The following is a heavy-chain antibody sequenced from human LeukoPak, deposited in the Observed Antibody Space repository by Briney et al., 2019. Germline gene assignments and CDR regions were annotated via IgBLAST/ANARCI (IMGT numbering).Heavy chain of an antibody. CDR1: GGSISSYY. V-gene: IGHV4-4*07. J-gene: IGHJ6*03. Sequence: SETLSLTCTVSGGSISSYYWSWIRQPAGKGLEWIGRIHTSGSTNYNPSLKSRVTMSVDTSKNQFSLKLSSVTAADTAVYYCAGLKYYDFWSGYLPLSYYYYMDVWGKGTTVTVSS. CDR3: AGLKYYDFWSGYLPLSYYYYMDV. D-gene: IGHD3-3*01. CDR2: IHTSGST.